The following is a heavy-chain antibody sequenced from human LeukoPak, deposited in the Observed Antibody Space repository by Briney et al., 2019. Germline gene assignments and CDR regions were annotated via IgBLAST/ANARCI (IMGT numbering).Heavy chain of an antibody. Sequence: GGSLRLSCAASGFTFTNCAMSWVRQTPGQGLEWVSSISGGGGSTYYADSVKGRFTISRDNSKNTLYLQMNSLRAEDTAVYYCAREQAAGAYFDYWGQGTLVTVSS. J-gene: IGHJ4*02. D-gene: IGHD6-13*01. V-gene: IGHV3-23*01. CDR1: GFTFTNCA. CDR3: AREQAAGAYFDY. CDR2: ISGGGGST.